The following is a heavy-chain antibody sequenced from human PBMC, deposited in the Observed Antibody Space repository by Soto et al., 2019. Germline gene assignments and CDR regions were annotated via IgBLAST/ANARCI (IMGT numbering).Heavy chain of an antibody. CDR1: GGTFSTYD. V-gene: IGHV1-69*12. CDR3: ARAQMGDYGDYGAFDI. Sequence: QVQLVQSGAEVKKPGSSVKVSCKASGGTFSTYDITWVRQAPGQGLEWMGGIIPISDTANYAQKFQGRVTITADESTSTAYMDLTTLRSDDTAVYHCARAQMGDYGDYGAFDIWGQGTVVTVSS. CDR2: IIPISDTA. D-gene: IGHD4-17*01. J-gene: IGHJ3*02.